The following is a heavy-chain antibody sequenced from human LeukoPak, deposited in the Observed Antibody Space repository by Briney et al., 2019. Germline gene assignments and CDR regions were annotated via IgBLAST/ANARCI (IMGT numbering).Heavy chain of an antibody. J-gene: IGHJ4*02. CDR2: INPNSGGT. CDR1: GYTFTGYY. V-gene: IGHV1-2*02. CDR3: ARVAYYYDSSGSLGFDY. D-gene: IGHD3-22*01. Sequence: AASVKVSYKASGYTFTGYYMHWVRQAPGQGLEWMGWINPNSGGTNYAQKFQGRVTMTRDTSISTAYMELSRLRSDDTAVYYCARVAYYYDSSGSLGFDYWGQGTLVTVSS.